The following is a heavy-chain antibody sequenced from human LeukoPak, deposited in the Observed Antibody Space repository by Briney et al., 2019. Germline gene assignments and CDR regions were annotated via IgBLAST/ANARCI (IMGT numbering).Heavy chain of an antibody. J-gene: IGHJ4*02. Sequence: GGSLRLSCAASGFTFSSYWMSWVRQAPGKGLEWVASIKQDGSEKYYVDSVKGRFTISRDNAKNSLYLQMNSLRAEDTAVYYCARDGYGDIVVVPAAIYFDYWGQGTLVTVSS. D-gene: IGHD2-2*02. CDR2: IKQDGSEK. CDR3: ARDGYGDIVVVPAAIYFDY. CDR1: GFTFSSYW. V-gene: IGHV3-7*01.